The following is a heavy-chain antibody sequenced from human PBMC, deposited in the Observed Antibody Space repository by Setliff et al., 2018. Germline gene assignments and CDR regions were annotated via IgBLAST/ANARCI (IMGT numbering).Heavy chain of an antibody. D-gene: IGHD1-1*01. V-gene: IGHV4-38-2*02. CDR1: GYSISSAYY. CDR2: VYHSGST. CDR3: ARDLQLSSWFDP. J-gene: IGHJ5*02. Sequence: SETLSLTCTVSGYSISSAYYWGWIRQPPGKELEYIGSVYHSGSTYYNPSLKSRVTISVDTSKNQFSLKLSSVTAADTAVYYCARDLQLSSWFDPWGQGTLVTVSS.